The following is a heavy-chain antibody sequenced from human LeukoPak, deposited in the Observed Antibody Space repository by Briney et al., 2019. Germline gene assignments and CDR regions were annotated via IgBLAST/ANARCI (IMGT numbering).Heavy chain of an antibody. D-gene: IGHD2-2*01. CDR2: IYYTGST. CDR3: AKVARTSFS. J-gene: IGHJ4*02. V-gene: IGHV4-39*01. CDR1: GGSISSSSYY. Sequence: PSETLSLTCSASGGSISSSSYYWGWIRQPPGKGLEWIGSIYYTGSTYYNPSLKSRVTISLDTSKNQFSLKLSSVTAADTAVYYCAKVARTSFSWGQGTRVTVSS.